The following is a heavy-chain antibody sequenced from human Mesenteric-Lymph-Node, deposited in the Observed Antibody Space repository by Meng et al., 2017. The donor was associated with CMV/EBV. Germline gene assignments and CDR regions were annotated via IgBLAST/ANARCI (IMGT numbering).Heavy chain of an antibody. CDR1: GYSFTNYW. J-gene: IGHJ6*02. CDR2: IYPGDSDT. CDR3: ARLKGYCSGGSCDDLYYYFIMDV. D-gene: IGHD2-15*01. V-gene: IGHV5-51*01. Sequence: KVSCKGSGYSFTNYWIGWVRQMPGKGLEWMGIIYPGDSDTRYSPSFQGQVTISADKSISTAYLQWSSLKVSDTAMYYCARLKGYCSGGSCDDLYYYFIMDVWGQGTTVTVSS.